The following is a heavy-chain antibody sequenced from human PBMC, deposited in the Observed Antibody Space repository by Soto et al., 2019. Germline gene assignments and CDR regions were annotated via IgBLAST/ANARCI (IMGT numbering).Heavy chain of an antibody. CDR3: ARDVEGPWYYFDY. Sequence: QVQLQESGPGLVKPSQTLSLTSTVSGGSISSVGYYWSLIRQLQGKGLEWIGYINYSGTTYYNPTLKGRVTILVDTSKNQFSLKLSSVTAADTAVYYCARDVEGPWYYFDYWGQGTLVTVSS. V-gene: IGHV4-31*03. CDR2: INYSGTT. CDR1: GGSISSVGYY. J-gene: IGHJ4*02. D-gene: IGHD2-8*01.